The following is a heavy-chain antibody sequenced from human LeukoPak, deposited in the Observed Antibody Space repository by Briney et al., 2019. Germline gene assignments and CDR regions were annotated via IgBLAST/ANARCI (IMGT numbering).Heavy chain of an antibody. CDR2: IYTSGST. CDR1: GCSISSYY. D-gene: IGHD2-2*03. CDR3: ARHEDGYCSSTSCYLDAFDI. J-gene: IGHJ3*02. V-gene: IGHV4-4*09. Sequence: PSETLSLTRTASGCSISSYYWSWIRQPPGKELELIWYIYTSGSTNYNPSLKRRVTISLHHPKHHFSLKRSSVTAADTAVYYCARHEDGYCSSTSCYLDAFDIRGQGTMVTVSS.